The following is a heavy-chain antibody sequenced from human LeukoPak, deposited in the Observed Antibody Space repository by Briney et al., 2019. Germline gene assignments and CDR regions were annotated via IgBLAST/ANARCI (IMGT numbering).Heavy chain of an antibody. CDR2: ISSSSSYI. V-gene: IGHV3-21*01. Sequence: GGSLRLSCEVSGFTFSSYTMNWVRQAPGKGLEWVSSISSSSSYIYYADSVKGRFTISRDNARNSLYLQMNSLRAEDTAVYYCARDGSGYDDAFDIWGQGTMVTVSS. CDR1: GFTFSSYT. J-gene: IGHJ3*02. CDR3: ARDGSGYDDAFDI. D-gene: IGHD3-10*01.